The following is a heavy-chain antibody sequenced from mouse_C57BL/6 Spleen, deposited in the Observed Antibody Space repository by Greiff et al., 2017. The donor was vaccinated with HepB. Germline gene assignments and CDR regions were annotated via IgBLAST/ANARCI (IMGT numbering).Heavy chain of an antibody. J-gene: IGHJ4*01. Sequence: EVQLQESGPELVKPGASVKMSCKASGYTFTDYNMHWVKQSHGKSLEWIGYINPNNGGTSYNQKFKGKATLTVNKSSSTAYMELRSLTSEDSAVYYCARGYSQISYYCAMDYWGQGTSVTVSS. V-gene: IGHV1-22*01. CDR2: INPNNGGT. D-gene: IGHD2-12*01. CDR3: ARGYSQISYYCAMDY. CDR1: GYTFTDYN.